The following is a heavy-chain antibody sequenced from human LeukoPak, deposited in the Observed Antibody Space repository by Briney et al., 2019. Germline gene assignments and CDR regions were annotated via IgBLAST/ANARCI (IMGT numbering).Heavy chain of an antibody. CDR3: ARVGRGDTLDY. D-gene: IGHD2-21*02. CDR2: IIPILGIA. Sequence: GASVKVSCKASRGTFSSYTISWVRQAPGQGLEWMGRIIPILGIANYAQKFQGGVTITADKSTSTAYMELSSLRSEDTAVYYCARVGRGDTLDYWGQGTLVTVSS. CDR1: RGTFSSYT. J-gene: IGHJ4*02. V-gene: IGHV1-69*02.